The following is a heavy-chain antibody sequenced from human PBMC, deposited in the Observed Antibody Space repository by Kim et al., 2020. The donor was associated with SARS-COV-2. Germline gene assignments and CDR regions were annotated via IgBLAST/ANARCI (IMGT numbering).Heavy chain of an antibody. CDR1: GGPSSSYY. CDR2: TYDTGST. J-gene: IGHJ4*02. Sequence: SETLSLTCTVSGGPSSSYYWTWIRQPPGKGLEWIGYTYDTGSTNYNASLKSRVTISLDRAKSQFSLNLNSVTAADTAAYYCARGVPVATTLYFDYWGQG. V-gene: IGHV4-59*01. D-gene: IGHD2-21*02. CDR3: ARGVPVATTLYFDY.